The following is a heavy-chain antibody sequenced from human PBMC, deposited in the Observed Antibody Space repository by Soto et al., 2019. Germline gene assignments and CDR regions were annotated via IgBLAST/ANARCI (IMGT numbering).Heavy chain of an antibody. J-gene: IGHJ6*02. CDR1: GFSFNNAW. Sequence: EVQLAESGGGLVKPGGSLRLSCAASGFSFNNAWMNWVRRAPGKGLEWVGRIKSKSDDGATDYAAPVKGRFTISRDPSKNTLYLQMNSLKTEDTAIYFCTTVIRNYWAYYYYGMDVWGQGTTVTVSS. V-gene: IGHV3-15*07. CDR3: TTVIRNYWAYYYYGMDV. CDR2: IKSKSDDGAT. D-gene: IGHD1-7*01.